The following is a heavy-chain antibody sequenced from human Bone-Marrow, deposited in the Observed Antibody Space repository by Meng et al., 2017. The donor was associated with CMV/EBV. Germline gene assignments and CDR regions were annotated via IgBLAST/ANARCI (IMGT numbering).Heavy chain of an antibody. J-gene: IGHJ3*02. CDR2: IYWNDDK. D-gene: IGHD3-9*01. Sequence: SGPTLVKPTETLTLTCTFSGFSLNTIGLGVGWIRQPPGKALEWLALIYWNDDKRYSPALKNRLTISKDTSNNQVVLTMANMDPADTATYSCAHTPYDPAGYSPPFQIWGQGTMVTVSS. CDR1: GFSLNTIGLG. V-gene: IGHV2-5*01. CDR3: AHTPYDPAGYSPPFQI.